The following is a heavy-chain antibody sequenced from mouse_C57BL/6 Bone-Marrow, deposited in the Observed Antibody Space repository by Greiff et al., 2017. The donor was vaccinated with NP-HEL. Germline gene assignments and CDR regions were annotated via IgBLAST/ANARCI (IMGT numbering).Heavy chain of an antibody. V-gene: IGHV1-59*01. D-gene: IGHD1-1*01. J-gene: IGHJ4*01. CDR3: ARGTTVVAPYAMDY. CDR2: IDPSDSYT. Sequence: VQLQQSGAELVRPGTSVKLSCKASGYTFTSYWMHWVKQRPGQGLEWIGVIDPSDSYTNYNQKFKGKATLTVDTSSSTAYMQLSSLTSEDSAVYYCARGTTVVAPYAMDYWGQGTSVTVSS. CDR1: GYTFTSYW.